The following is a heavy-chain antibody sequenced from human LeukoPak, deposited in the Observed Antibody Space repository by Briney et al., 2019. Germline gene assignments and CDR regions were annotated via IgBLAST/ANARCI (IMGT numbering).Heavy chain of an antibody. J-gene: IGHJ4*02. Sequence: GASVKVSCKAFGYTFNSYYMHWVRQAPGQGLEWMGIINPSAGSTTFAQKFQGRITMTRDTSTSTVYMDLSSLRSEDTAFYYCARGGSTRGRRFDYWGQGTLVTVSS. CDR2: INPSAGST. D-gene: IGHD1-26*01. CDR1: GYTFNSYY. V-gene: IGHV1-46*02. CDR3: ARGGSTRGRRFDY.